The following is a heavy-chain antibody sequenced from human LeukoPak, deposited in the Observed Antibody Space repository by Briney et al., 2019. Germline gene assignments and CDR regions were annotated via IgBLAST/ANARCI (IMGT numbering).Heavy chain of an antibody. J-gene: IGHJ4*02. CDR2: ISGGGGST. D-gene: IGHD3-9*01. Sequence: AGGSLRLSCAASGFTFSSYAMSWVRQAPGKGLEWVSAISGGGGSTYYADSVKGRFTISRDNSKNTLYLQMNSLRAEDTAVYYCAKRYYDILTGYRHFDYWGQGTLVTVSS. CDR3: AKRYYDILTGYRHFDY. CDR1: GFTFSSYA. V-gene: IGHV3-23*01.